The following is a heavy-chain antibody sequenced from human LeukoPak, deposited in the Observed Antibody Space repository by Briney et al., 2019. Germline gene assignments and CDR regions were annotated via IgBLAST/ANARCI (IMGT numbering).Heavy chain of an antibody. J-gene: IGHJ3*02. V-gene: IGHV3-21*01. CDR3: ARRGGSGYYDAFDI. CDR1: GFTFSSYN. D-gene: IGHD3-22*01. Sequence: GGSLRLSCAASGFTFSSYNTNWVRQAPGKGLEWVSSISSSSSFIYYADSVKGRFTISRDNAKNSLYLQMNSLRAEDTAVYYCARRGGSGYYDAFDIWGQGTMVTVSS. CDR2: ISSSSSFI.